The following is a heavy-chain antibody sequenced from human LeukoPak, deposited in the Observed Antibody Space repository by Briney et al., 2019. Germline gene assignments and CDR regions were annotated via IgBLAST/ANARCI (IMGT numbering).Heavy chain of an antibody. CDR1: GFDVSDNF. Sequence: GGSLRLSCVASGFDVSDNFMLWIRQAPGQGLEWISIIYASGGAFHSESVKGRFSAFRDTSKNTIFLQMNNLRAADTAMYYCVRRHDYWGQGTLVTVSS. J-gene: IGHJ4*02. V-gene: IGHV3-53*01. CDR3: VRRHDY. CDR2: IYASGGA.